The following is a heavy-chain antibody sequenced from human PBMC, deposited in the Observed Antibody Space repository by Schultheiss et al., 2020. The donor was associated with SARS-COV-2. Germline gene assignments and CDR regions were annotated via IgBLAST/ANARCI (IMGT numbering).Heavy chain of an antibody. CDR2: ISAYNGNT. CDR3: ARGRGSGWPPADY. Sequence: ASVKVSCKASGYTFTGYYMHWVRQAPGQGLEWMGWISAYNGNTNYAQKLQGRVTMTTDTSTSTAYMELRSLRSEDTAVYYCARGRGSGWPPADYWGQGTLVTVSS. V-gene: IGHV1-18*04. J-gene: IGHJ4*02. D-gene: IGHD6-19*01. CDR1: GYTFTGYY.